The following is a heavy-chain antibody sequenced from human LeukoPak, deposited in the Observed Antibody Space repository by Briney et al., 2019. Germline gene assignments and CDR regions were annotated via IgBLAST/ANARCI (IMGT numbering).Heavy chain of an antibody. CDR2: MYNSGTA. CDR1: AGSMTSSDHG. Sequence: SATLSLTCSVSAGSMTSSDHGWGWIRQPPGKGLEYIGTMYNSGTAYYNPSLKSRVTISVDTSKNQFSLNLSSVTAADTAVYYCARVDWLANYYYYMDVWGKGTTATVSS. CDR3: ARVDWLANYYYYMDV. D-gene: IGHD2-21*01. V-gene: IGHV4-39*07. J-gene: IGHJ6*03.